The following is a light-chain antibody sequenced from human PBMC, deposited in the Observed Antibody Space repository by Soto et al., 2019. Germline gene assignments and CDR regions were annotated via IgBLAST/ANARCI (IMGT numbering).Light chain of an antibody. CDR1: SSDVGGYNY. V-gene: IGLV2-14*01. CDR3: SSYTSSSTRV. CDR2: DVS. Sequence: QSALTQPASVSGSPGQSITISCTGTSSDVGGYNYVSWYQQHPGKAPKLMIYDVSNRPSGVSNRFSGSKSVNTASLTIYGLQAEDEADYYCSSYTSSSTRVFGGGTKLTVL. J-gene: IGLJ2*01.